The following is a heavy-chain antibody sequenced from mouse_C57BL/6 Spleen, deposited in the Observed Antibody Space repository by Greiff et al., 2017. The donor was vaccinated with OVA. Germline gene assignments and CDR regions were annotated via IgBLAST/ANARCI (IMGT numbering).Heavy chain of an antibody. CDR3: AREAGRGYFDV. CDR1: GYTFTDYY. J-gene: IGHJ1*03. D-gene: IGHD1-1*01. CDR2: IYPGSGNT. V-gene: IGHV1-76*01. Sequence: VKLMESGAELVRPGASVKLSCKASGYTFTDYYINWVKQRPGQGLEWIARIYPGSGNTYYNEKFKGKATLTAEKSSSTAYMQLSSLTSEDSAVYFGAREAGRGYFDVWGTGTTVTVSS.